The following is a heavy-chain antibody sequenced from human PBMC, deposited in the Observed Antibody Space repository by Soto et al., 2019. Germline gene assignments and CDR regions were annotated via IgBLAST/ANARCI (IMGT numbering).Heavy chain of an antibody. CDR3: TREQILGATIYPADY. V-gene: IGHV3-49*03. J-gene: IGHJ4*02. D-gene: IGHD1-26*01. Sequence: GGSLRLSCTASGFTFGDYAMSWFRQAPGKGLEWVGFIRSKAYGGTTEYAASVKGRFTISRDDSKSIAYLQMNSLKTEDTAVYYCTREQILGATIYPADYWGQGTLVTVSS. CDR1: GFTFGDYA. CDR2: IRSKAYGGTT.